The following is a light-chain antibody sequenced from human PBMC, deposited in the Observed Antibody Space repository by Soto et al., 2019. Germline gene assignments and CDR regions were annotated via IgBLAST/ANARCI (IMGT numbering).Light chain of an antibody. V-gene: IGKV1-5*01. CDR3: QQFYDYPLT. J-gene: IGKJ4*01. CDR1: QTINSW. CDR2: DAS. Sequence: DIQMTQSPSTLSASVGDRVTITCRASQTINSWLAWYQQKPGKAPNLLIYDASSLETGVPSRFSGSGSGTDFTLTISSLQPEDFATYYCQQFYDYPLTFGGGTKVDIK.